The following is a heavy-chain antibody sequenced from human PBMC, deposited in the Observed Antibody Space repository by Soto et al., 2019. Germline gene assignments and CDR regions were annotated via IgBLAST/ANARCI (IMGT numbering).Heavy chain of an antibody. J-gene: IGHJ4*02. CDR3: ATGVIWIGYFTVDS. CDR2: FIPVYRTL. D-gene: IGHD3-3*01. Sequence: QVLLVQSGAEVKKPGSSVKISCKASGGSFGNSAINWVRQTPGQGLEWLGGFIPVYRTLNYAQKFQGRVTITADESTGTADMTLNSLASNDTAVYYCATGVIWIGYFTVDSWGQGTRVTGSS. V-gene: IGHV1-69*01. CDR1: GGSFGNSA.